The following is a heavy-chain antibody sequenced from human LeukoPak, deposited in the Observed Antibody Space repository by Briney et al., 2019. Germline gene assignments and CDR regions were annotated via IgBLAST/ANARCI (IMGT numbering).Heavy chain of an antibody. CDR2: LYYSGST. Sequence: PSETLSLTCTVSGGSISSSTYYWGWIRQPPGKGLEWIGNLYYSGSTYYNPSLRSRVTISVDTSKNQFSLKLSSVTAADTAVYYCARQAISGYNPPPFDPWGQRTLVSVSS. CDR1: GGSISSSTYY. CDR3: ARQAISGYNPPPFDP. J-gene: IGHJ5*02. V-gene: IGHV4-39*01. D-gene: IGHD5-12*01.